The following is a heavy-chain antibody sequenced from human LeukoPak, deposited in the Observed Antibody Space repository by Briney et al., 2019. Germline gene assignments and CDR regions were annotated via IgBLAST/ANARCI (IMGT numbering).Heavy chain of an antibody. D-gene: IGHD1-1*01. CDR2: SYDSWRM. V-gene: IGHV4-4*08. CDR3: ARRIQLWSNWHFDL. J-gene: IGHJ2*01. Sequence: SETLSLTCTVSGDSISRESWSWIRQAPGKGLECIGYSYDSWRMNYNPSLQSRVTISLDTSKNRLSLQLNSVTAADTAVYYCARRIQLWSNWHFDLWGRGTLVTVTS. CDR1: GDSISRES.